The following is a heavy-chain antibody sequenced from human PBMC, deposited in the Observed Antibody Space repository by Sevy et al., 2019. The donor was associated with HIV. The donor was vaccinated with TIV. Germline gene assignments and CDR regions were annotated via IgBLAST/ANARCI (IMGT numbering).Heavy chain of an antibody. CDR1: GFTFGDYG. Sequence: GGSLRLSCTGSGFTFGDYGVSWFRQAPGKGLEWVGFIRSEGYGGSAEYAASVRGRFTISRDDSRNTAYLQMNSLKTEDTAVYYCGGSGTYYNVGGFDLWGQGTLVTVSS. J-gene: IGHJ5*02. CDR2: IRSEGYGGSA. D-gene: IGHD3-10*01. CDR3: GGSGTYYNVGGFDL. V-gene: IGHV3-49*03.